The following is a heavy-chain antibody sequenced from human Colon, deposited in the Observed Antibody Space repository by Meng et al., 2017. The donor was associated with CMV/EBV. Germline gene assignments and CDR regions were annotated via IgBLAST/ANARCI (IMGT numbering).Heavy chain of an antibody. CDR3: AHGGSGYDFGAGGFDY. V-gene: IGHV2-5*01. D-gene: IGHD5-12*01. Sequence: VGWVRQPPEKALELLALLYWNDDKRYNSALKSRVTVTKDTSKNQVVFRMTNLDPSDTATYYCAHGGSGYDFGAGGFDYWGRGALVTVSS. CDR2: LYWNDDK. J-gene: IGHJ4*02.